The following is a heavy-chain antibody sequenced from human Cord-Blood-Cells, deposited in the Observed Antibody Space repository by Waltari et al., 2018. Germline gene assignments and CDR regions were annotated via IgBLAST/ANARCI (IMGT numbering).Heavy chain of an antibody. CDR1: GGTFSSYA. J-gene: IGHJ5*02. Sequence: QVQLVQSGAEVKKPGSSVKVSCKASGGTFSSYAISWVRQARGQGLEWMGGIIPIFGTANYAQKFQGRVTITADESTSTAYMELSSLRSEDTAVYYCARDPNDFWSGYYKGWFDPWGQGTLVTVSS. D-gene: IGHD3-3*01. CDR3: ARDPNDFWSGYYKGWFDP. CDR2: IIPIFGTA. V-gene: IGHV1-69*01.